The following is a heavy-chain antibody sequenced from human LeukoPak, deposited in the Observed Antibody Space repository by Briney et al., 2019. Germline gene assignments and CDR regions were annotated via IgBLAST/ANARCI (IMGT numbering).Heavy chain of an antibody. D-gene: IGHD6-19*01. J-gene: IGHJ4*02. V-gene: IGHV4-59*01. Sequence: PSETLSLTCTVSGGSISSYYWSWIRQPPGKGLEWIGYIYYSGSTNYNPSLKSRVAISVDTSKNQFSLKLSSVTAADTAVYYCARSRGGGAGTHAVYFDYWGQGTLVTVSS. CDR3: ARSRGGGAGTHAVYFDY. CDR1: GGSISSYY. CDR2: IYYSGST.